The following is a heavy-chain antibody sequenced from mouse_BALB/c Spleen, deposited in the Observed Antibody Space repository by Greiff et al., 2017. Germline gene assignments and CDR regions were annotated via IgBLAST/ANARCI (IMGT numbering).Heavy chain of an antibody. J-gene: IGHJ3*01. CDR3: ARSRFVTTVVATPFAY. Sequence: EVMLVESGGGLVQPGGSRKLSCAASGFTFSSFGMHWVRQAPEKGLEWVAYISSGSSTIYYADTVKGRFTISRDNPKNTLFLQMTSLRSEDTAMYYCARSRFVTTVVATPFAYRGEGTLVTVSA. D-gene: IGHD1-1*01. CDR2: ISSGSSTI. V-gene: IGHV5-17*02. CDR1: GFTFSSFG.